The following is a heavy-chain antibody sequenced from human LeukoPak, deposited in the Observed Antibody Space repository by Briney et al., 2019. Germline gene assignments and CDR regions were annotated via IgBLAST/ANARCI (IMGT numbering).Heavy chain of an antibody. CDR1: GYTFTTYG. Sequence: EASVKVSCKASGYTFTTYGITWVRQAPGQGLEWMGWISAYNGNTNYAQNLQARVTMTTDTSTSTAYMELRSLRSDDTAVYYCARGPPILYSSGFSDYWGQGTLVTVSS. J-gene: IGHJ4*02. CDR3: ARGPPILYSSGFSDY. CDR2: ISAYNGNT. D-gene: IGHD6-19*01. V-gene: IGHV1-18*01.